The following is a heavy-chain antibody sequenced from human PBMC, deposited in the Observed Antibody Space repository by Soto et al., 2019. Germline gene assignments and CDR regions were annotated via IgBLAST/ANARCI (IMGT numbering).Heavy chain of an antibody. CDR2: IGTAGDT. J-gene: IGHJ6*02. D-gene: IGHD3-10*01. CDR3: ARLMVRGIYGMDV. V-gene: IGHV3-13*01. CDR1: GFTFSSYD. Sequence: DVQLVESGGGLVQPGGSLRLSCAASGFTFSSYDMHWVRQATGKGLEWVSAIGTAGDTYYPGSVKGRFTISRENAKNSLYLQMNSLRAGDTAVYYCARLMVRGIYGMDVWGQGTTVTVSS.